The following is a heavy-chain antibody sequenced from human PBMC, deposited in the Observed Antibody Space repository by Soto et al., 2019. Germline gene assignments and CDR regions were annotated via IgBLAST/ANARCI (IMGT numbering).Heavy chain of an antibody. CDR1: GYTFTSYY. Sequence: ASVKVSCKASGYTFTSYYMHWVRQAPGQGLEWMGIINPSGGSTSYAQKFKGRVTMTRDTSTSTVYMKLSSLRSEDTAVYYCARANSNYYYYYGMDVWGQGTTVTVSS. CDR3: ARANSNYYYYYGMDV. J-gene: IGHJ6*02. V-gene: IGHV1-46*01. CDR2: INPSGGST. D-gene: IGHD4-4*01.